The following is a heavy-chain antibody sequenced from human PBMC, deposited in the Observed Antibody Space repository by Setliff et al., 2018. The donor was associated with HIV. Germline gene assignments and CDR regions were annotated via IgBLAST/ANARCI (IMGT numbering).Heavy chain of an antibody. CDR3: ATPQDGPGGNYFAY. Sequence: GASVKVSCKASTYTFSKYYVHWVRQAPGQGLEWMGIINPRGGSTSYAQKFQGRITMTSDTSTSTVYMELSTLRSEDTAVYYCATPQDGPGGNYFAYWGQGALVTVSS. CDR2: INPRGGST. J-gene: IGHJ4*02. D-gene: IGHD3-10*01. CDR1: TYTFSKYY. V-gene: IGHV1-46*01.